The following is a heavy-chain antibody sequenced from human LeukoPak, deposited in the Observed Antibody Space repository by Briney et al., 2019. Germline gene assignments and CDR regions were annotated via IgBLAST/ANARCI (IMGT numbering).Heavy chain of an antibody. V-gene: IGHV3-20*01. D-gene: IGHD5-12*01. CDR1: GFTFEDHG. Sequence: GGFLRLSCATSGFTFEDHGLSWVRQAPGKGLEWVSGINWNSGSKRYAASVKGRFTISRDNARNSVYLEMTSLRVEDTAFYHCVRHFNSVATMQIDYWGQGILVSVSS. CDR2: INWNSGSK. CDR3: VRHFNSVATMQIDY. J-gene: IGHJ4*02.